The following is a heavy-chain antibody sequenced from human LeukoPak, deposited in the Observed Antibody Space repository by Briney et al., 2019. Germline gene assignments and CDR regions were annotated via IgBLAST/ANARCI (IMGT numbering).Heavy chain of an antibody. D-gene: IGHD2-2*02. CDR1: GYTFTGYY. V-gene: IGHV1-2*02. CDR3: GRGHPVVPAAVPDY. CDR2: INSNSGGT. Sequence: GASVKVSCKASGYTFTGYYIHWVRQAPGQGLEWMGWINSNSGGTNYAQKFQGRVTMTRDTSISTAYMELSRLRSDDTAVYYCGRGHPVVPAAVPDYWGQGTLVTVSS. J-gene: IGHJ4*02.